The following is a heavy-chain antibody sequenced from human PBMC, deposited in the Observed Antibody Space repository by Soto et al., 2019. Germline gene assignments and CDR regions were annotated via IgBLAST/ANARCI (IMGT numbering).Heavy chain of an antibody. CDR3: ARWVEVSLDYFDS. J-gene: IGHJ4*02. CDR2: IYYGGGT. Sequence: PSETLSLTCTVSSGSISSYYWNWIRQPPGKGLEWIGDIYYGGGTNYNPSLKSRVTLSVDTSKNQFSLKLSSVTAADTAVYYCARWVEVSLDYFDSWGQGTPVTVSS. CDR1: SGSISSYY. D-gene: IGHD1-20*01. V-gene: IGHV4-59*01.